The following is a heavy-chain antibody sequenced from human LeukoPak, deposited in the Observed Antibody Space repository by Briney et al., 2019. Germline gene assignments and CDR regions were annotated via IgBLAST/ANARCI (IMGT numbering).Heavy chain of an antibody. CDR3: TTSGNPSLTDI. CDR2: IKKKNEGGAT. CDR1: GFTFDNAW. Sequence: GGSLRLSCVASGFTFDNAWINWVRQAPGKGLEWVGRIKKKNEGGATEYAAPVEGRFTISRDDSSYILYLQMNSLKTEDTAMYFCTTSGNPSLTDIWGQGTMVTVSS. V-gene: IGHV3-15*07. D-gene: IGHD1-26*01. J-gene: IGHJ3*02.